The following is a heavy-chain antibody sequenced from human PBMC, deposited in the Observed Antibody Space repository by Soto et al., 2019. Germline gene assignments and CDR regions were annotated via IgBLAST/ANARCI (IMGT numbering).Heavy chain of an antibody. D-gene: IGHD2-15*01. CDR3: AKDSGYFGEVAATDQGRMDV. CDR1: GFTFSSYG. V-gene: IGHV3-30*18. CDR2: ISYDGSNK. J-gene: IGHJ6*02. Sequence: QVQLVESGGGVVQPGRSLRLSCAASGFTFSSYGMHWVRQAPGKGLEWVAVISYDGSNKYYADSVKGRFTISRDNSKNTLYLQMNSLRAEDTAVYYCAKDSGYFGEVAATDQGRMDVWGQGTTVTVSS.